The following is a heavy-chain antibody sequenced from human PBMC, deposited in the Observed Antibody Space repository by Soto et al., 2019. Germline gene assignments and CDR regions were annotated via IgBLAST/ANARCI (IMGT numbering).Heavy chain of an antibody. J-gene: IGHJ3*02. CDR3: ARGDYAKAFDI. CDR1: GGTLSSGRYS. CDR2: IYHSGST. Sequence: SETLSLTCAVAGGTLSSGRYSWIWIRQPPGKGLEWIGYIYHSGSTYYNPSLKSRVTMSVDTSKNQFSLKLTSVTAVDTAVYYCARGDYAKAFDIWGQGTTVTV. D-gene: IGHD2-2*01. V-gene: IGHV4-30-2*01.